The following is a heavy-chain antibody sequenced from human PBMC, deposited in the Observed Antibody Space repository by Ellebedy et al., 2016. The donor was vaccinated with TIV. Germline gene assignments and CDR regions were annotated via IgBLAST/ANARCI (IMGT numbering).Heavy chain of an antibody. V-gene: IGHV1-46*01. D-gene: IGHD6-13*01. CDR1: GYTFTSYY. CDR3: ARDGSIEAAGTSDDY. Sequence: ASVKVSCKASGYTFTSYYMHWVRQAPGQGLEWMGIFNPSGGSTSYAQKFQGRVTMTRDTSTSTVYMELSSLRSEDTAVYYCARDGSIEAAGTSDDYWGQGTLVTVSS. CDR2: FNPSGGST. J-gene: IGHJ4*02.